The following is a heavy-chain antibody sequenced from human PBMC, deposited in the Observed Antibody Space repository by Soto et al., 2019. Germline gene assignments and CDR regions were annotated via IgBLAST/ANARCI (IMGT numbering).Heavy chain of an antibody. D-gene: IGHD2-15*01. J-gene: IGHJ6*02. CDR1: GFSVRPGRGG. Sequence: SGPTRVNPTETGSMTSTFSGFSVRPGRGGVAWIRQPPGKALEWLALIYGDDDKRNSPFLQSRVTITKDTSKTQVVLTMTNMYPVDTATCDRAHKGGSGAAMDVWGQ. CDR2: IYGDDDK. V-gene: IGHV2-5*02. CDR3: AHKGGSGAAMDV.